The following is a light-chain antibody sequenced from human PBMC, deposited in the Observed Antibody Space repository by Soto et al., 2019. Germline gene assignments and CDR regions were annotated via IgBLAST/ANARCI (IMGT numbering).Light chain of an antibody. CDR2: GAY. CDR3: QQRSDWPPTWT. CDR1: QSVGNN. Sequence: EIVVTKSPTTLSLSPVERATLSCTASQSVGNNLAWYQQKPGQAPRLLIYGAYTRATGIPARFSGSGSGTDFTLTISSLQVEDFAVYYCQQRSDWPPTWTFGQGTKVDIK. V-gene: IGKV3-11*01. J-gene: IGKJ1*01.